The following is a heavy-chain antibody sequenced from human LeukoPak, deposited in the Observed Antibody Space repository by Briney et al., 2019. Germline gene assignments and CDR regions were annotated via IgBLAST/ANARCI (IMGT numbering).Heavy chain of an antibody. Sequence: PGGSLRLSCTASGFTFGDYAMSWFRQAPGKGLEWVAFIRSKTDGGTTEYAASVKGRFTISRDDSKSLAYLQMNSLKTEDTSLYYCTRTDSGTYKGGFWGQGTLVTVSS. CDR1: GFTFGDYA. D-gene: IGHD1-26*01. CDR3: TRTDSGTYKGGF. J-gene: IGHJ4*02. V-gene: IGHV3-49*03. CDR2: IRSKTDGGTT.